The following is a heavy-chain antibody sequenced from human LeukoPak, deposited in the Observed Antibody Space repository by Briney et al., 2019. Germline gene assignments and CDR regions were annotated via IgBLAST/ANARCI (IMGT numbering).Heavy chain of an antibody. CDR2: IFYNEGT. V-gene: IGHV4-59*12. J-gene: IGHJ5*02. CDR3: ARDRSVNWFDP. D-gene: IGHD3-10*01. Sequence: SETLSLTCTVSSGSFRTYYWSWIRQPPGKGLEWIGYIFYNEGTSYNPSLKSRVTISVDTSKNQFSLKLSSVTAADTAVYYCARDRSVNWFDPWGQGTLVTVSS. CDR1: SGSFRTYY.